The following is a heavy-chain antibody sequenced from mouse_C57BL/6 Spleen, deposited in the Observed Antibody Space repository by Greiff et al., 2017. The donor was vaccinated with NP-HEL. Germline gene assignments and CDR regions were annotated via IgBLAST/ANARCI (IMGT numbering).Heavy chain of an antibody. J-gene: IGHJ4*01. Sequence: QVQLQQSGPELVKPGDSVKISCKASGYSFTSYYIHWVKQRPGQGLEWIGWIYPGSGNTKYNEKFKGKATLTADTSSSTAYMQLSSLTSEDSAVYYCARGGTLLNYYAMDYWGQGTSVTVSS. CDR1: GYSFTSYY. V-gene: IGHV1-66*01. CDR2: IYPGSGNT. CDR3: ARGGTLLNYYAMDY. D-gene: IGHD2-1*01.